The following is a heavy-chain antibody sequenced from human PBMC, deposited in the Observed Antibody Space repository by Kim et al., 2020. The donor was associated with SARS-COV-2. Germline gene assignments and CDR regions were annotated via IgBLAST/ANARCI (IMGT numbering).Heavy chain of an antibody. Sequence: GGSLRLSCAASGFTFSSYAMHWVRQAPGKGLEWVAVISYDGSNKYYADSVKGRFTISRDNSKNTLYLQMNSLRAEDTAVYYCARETGDLEGDYYYYYGM. CDR1: GFTFSSYA. CDR2: ISYDGSNK. J-gene: IGHJ6*01. CDR3: ARETGDLEGDYYYYYGM. V-gene: IGHV3-30*04. D-gene: IGHD7-27*01.